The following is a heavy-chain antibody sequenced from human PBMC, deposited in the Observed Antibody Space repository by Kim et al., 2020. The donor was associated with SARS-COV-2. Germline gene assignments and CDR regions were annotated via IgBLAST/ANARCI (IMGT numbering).Heavy chain of an antibody. Sequence: GGSLRLSCAASGFTFSTYEMNWVRQAPGKGLEWISYISTSGSTIYYADSVKGRFTISRDNAKSSLSLQMNSLRAEDTAVYYCARSLYCSSTSCFYGMDVWGQGTTVTFSS. J-gene: IGHJ6*02. CDR3: ARSLYCSSTSCFYGMDV. CDR1: GFTFSTYE. D-gene: IGHD2-2*01. V-gene: IGHV3-48*03. CDR2: ISTSGSTI.